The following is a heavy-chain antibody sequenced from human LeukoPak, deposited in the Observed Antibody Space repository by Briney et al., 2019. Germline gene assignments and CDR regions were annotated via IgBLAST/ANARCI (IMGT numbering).Heavy chain of an antibody. CDR1: GFTFSSHT. CDR3: VRQSTGLDY. CDR2: IEPDGSNK. D-gene: IGHD5/OR15-5a*01. Sequence: GRSLRLSCAPSGFTFSSHTMHRVRQAPGKGLEWVAVIEPDGSNKYHADSVKGRFTISRDNSKNTLYLQLDSLRSEDTAVYYCVRQSTGLDYWGQGTLVTVSS. V-gene: IGHV3-30-3*01. J-gene: IGHJ4*02.